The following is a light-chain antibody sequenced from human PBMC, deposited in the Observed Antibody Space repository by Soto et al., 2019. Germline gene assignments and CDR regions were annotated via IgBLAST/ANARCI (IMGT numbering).Light chain of an antibody. CDR2: DVS. J-gene: IGKJ4*01. V-gene: IGKV3-11*01. Sequence: EIVLTQSPATLSLSPGERATLSCRASQSVDGYVAWFQQKPGQSPSLLIYDVSNRAVGVPARFSGSGSGTDYTLTINSLEPEDFAVYYCQQRRDCHLTFGGGTKVEI. CDR3: QQRRDCHLT. CDR1: QSVDGY.